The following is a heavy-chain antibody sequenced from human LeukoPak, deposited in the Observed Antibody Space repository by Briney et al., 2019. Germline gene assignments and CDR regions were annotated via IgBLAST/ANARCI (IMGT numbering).Heavy chain of an antibody. CDR2: INWNGGST. V-gene: IGHV3-20*04. D-gene: IGHD3-22*01. J-gene: IGHJ4*02. CDR1: GFTFDDYG. Sequence: GGSLRLSCAASGFTFDDYGMSWVRQAPGKGLEWVSGINWNGGSTGYADSVKGRFTISRDNAKNSLYLQMNSLRAEDTALYYCARTYYYDSSGYLTYYLDYWGQGTLVTVSS. CDR3: ARTYYYDSSGYLTYYLDY.